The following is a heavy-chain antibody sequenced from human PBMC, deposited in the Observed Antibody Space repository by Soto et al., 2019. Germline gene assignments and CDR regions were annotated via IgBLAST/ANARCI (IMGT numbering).Heavy chain of an antibody. CDR1: GYSFTDYH. Sequence: GASVKVSCKASGYSFTDYHIHWVRQAPGQGLEWLGRINPKRGGTSTAQKFQGWVTMTRDRSISTVYMELTRLRSDDTAMYFCAIYHLELFRFDYWGQGTLVTVSS. CDR3: AIYHLELFRFDY. D-gene: IGHD2-2*01. J-gene: IGHJ4*02. CDR2: INPKRGGT. V-gene: IGHV1-2*04.